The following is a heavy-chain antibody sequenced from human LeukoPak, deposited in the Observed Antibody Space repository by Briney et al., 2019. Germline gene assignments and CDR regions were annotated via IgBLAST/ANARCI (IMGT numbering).Heavy chain of an antibody. CDR1: GGSISSSY. V-gene: IGHV4-59*08. CDR2: IYYSGST. CDR3: ARYCSSTSCYALAVAGGWYFDL. Sequence: SETLSLTCTVSGGSISSSYWSWIRQPPGKGLEWIGYIYYSGSTNYNPSFKSRVAISVDTSKNQFSLKLSSVTAADTAVYYCARYCSSTSCYALAVAGGWYFDLWGRGTLVTVSS. D-gene: IGHD2-2*01. J-gene: IGHJ2*01.